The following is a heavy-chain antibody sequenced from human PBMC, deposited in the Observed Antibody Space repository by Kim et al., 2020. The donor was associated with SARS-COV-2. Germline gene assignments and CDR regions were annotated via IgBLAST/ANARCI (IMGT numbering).Heavy chain of an antibody. V-gene: IGHV3-74*03. D-gene: IGHD3-10*01. Sequence: GGSLRHSCAASGFSFSTYWIHWVRQAPGKGLVWVSHINGDGTGTTYADSVKGRFTVSRDSAKNMVYLQMNSLRDEDTAVYYCAKGGGTGILDDWGQGTLVTVSS. J-gene: IGHJ4*02. CDR1: GFSFSTYW. CDR3: AKGGGTGILDD. CDR2: INGDGTGT.